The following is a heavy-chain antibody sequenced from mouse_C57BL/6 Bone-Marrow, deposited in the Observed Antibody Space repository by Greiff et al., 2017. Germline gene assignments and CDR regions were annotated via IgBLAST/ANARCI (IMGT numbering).Heavy chain of an antibody. D-gene: IGHD4-1*01. Sequence: VQLQQSGPELVKPGASVKMSCKASGYTFTDYNMNWVTQSHGKSLEWIGYINPNNGGTSYNQKFKGKATLTVNKSSSTAYMELRSLTSEDSAVYYCARTGTLFDYWGQGTTLTVSS. V-gene: IGHV1-22*01. CDR3: ARTGTLFDY. CDR1: GYTFTDYN. J-gene: IGHJ2*01. CDR2: INPNNGGT.